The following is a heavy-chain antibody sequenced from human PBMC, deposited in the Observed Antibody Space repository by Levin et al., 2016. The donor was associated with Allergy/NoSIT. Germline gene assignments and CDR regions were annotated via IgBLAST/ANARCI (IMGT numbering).Heavy chain of an antibody. CDR3: ARAKFVEMATITPSDY. V-gene: IGHV3-30*04. CDR2: ISYDGSNK. D-gene: IGHD5-24*01. J-gene: IGHJ4*02. Sequence: WIRQPPGKGLEWVAVISYDGSNKYYADSVKGRFTIPRDNSKNTLYLQMNSLRAEDTAVYYCARAKFVEMATITPSDYWGQGTLVTVSS.